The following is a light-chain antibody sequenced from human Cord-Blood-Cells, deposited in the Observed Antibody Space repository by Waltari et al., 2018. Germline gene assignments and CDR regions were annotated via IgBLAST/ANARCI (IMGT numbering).Light chain of an antibody. CDR3: QQSYSTPYT. V-gene: IGKV1-39*01. CDR1: QSISSD. CDR2: AAS. Sequence: DIQMTQSPSSLSASVGDRVTITCRASQSISSDLNWYQQKPGKAPKLLIYAASSLQRGGPSRFSGSGSGTDFTLNISSRQPEDFATYYCQQSYSTPYTVGQWTKLEIK. J-gene: IGKJ2*01.